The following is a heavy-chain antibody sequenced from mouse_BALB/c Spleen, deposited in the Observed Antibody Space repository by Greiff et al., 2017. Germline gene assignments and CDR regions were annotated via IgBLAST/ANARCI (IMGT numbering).Heavy chain of an antibody. CDR2: ISTYYGNT. CDR1: SYTFTDYA. J-gene: IGHJ4*01. Sequence: QVQLKQSGPELVRPGVSVKISCKGSSYTFTDYAMHWVKQSHAKSLEWIGVISTYYGNTNYNQKFKGKATMTVDKSSSTAYMELARLTSEDSAVYYCARGGYGSSYAMDYWGQGTSVTVSS. D-gene: IGHD1-1*01. V-gene: IGHV1-67*01. CDR3: ARGGYGSSYAMDY.